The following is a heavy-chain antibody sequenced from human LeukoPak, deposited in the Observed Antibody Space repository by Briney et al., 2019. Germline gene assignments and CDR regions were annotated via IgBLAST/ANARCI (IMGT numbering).Heavy chain of an antibody. J-gene: IGHJ4*02. D-gene: IGHD3-10*01. Sequence: GGSLRLSCAASGFTSSSYSMSWVRQAPGKGLEWVSSISNSSSYIYYADSVKGRFTISRDNAKNSLYLQMNSLRAEDTAVYYCARVGYDGSGSPREAVRYYFDYWGQGTLVTVSS. CDR1: GFTSSSYS. CDR2: ISNSSSYI. V-gene: IGHV3-21*01. CDR3: ARVGYDGSGSPREAVRYYFDY.